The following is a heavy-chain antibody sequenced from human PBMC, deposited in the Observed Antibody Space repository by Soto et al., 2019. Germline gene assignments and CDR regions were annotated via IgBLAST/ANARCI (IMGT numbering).Heavy chain of an antibody. D-gene: IGHD3-10*01. CDR1: GGTFSSYA. CDR2: IIPIFGTA. Sequence: GASVKVSCKASGGTFSSYAISWLRQAPGQGLEWMGGIIPIFGTANYAQKFQGRVTITADESTSTAYMELSSLRSEDTAVYYCPSTPFGSGSYYLLDPWGQGTLVPVSS. J-gene: IGHJ5*02. V-gene: IGHV1-69*13. CDR3: PSTPFGSGSYYLLDP.